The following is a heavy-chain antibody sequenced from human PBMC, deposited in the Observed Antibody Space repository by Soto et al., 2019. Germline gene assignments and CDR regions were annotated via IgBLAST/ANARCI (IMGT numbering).Heavy chain of an antibody. V-gene: IGHV3-64D*06. J-gene: IGHJ4*02. CDR3: VKGHRSHYIGVDY. Sequence: PGGSLRLSCSASGFTFSSYAMHWVRQAPGKGLEYVSAISSNGGSTYYADSVKGRFTISRDNSKNTLYLQMSSLRAEDTAVYYCVKGHRSHYIGVDYWGQGTLVTVSS. CDR2: ISSNGGST. CDR1: GFTFSSYA. D-gene: IGHD2-2*01.